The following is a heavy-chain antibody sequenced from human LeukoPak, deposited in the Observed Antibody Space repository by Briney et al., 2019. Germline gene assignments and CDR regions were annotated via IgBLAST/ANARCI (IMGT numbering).Heavy chain of an antibody. CDR3: ARVDSALAGGDYYFDY. CDR1: GGSISSYY. Sequence: PSETLSLTFIVSGGSISSYYWSWIRQPPGKGLEWIGYIYYSGSTNYNPSLKSRVTISVDTSKNQFSLKLSSVTAADTAVYYCARVDSALAGGDYYFDYWGQGTLVTVSS. CDR2: IYYSGST. V-gene: IGHV4-59*08. D-gene: IGHD5-18*01. J-gene: IGHJ4*02.